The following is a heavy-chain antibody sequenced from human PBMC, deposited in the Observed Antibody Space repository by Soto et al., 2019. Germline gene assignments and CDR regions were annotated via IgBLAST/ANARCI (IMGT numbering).Heavy chain of an antibody. CDR2: AYHNGLT. CDR3: ARGAAVPGESDRFDY. J-gene: IGHJ4*02. Sequence: SETLSLTCAVSGDSVTSNVWWSWVRQPPGKGLEWIGEAYHNGLTDYNPSLKSRVTMSVDTSKNEFSLKLASLTAADTAIYYCARGAAVPGESDRFDYWGQGTLVTVSS. D-gene: IGHD6-19*01. V-gene: IGHV4-4*02. CDR1: GDSVTSNVW.